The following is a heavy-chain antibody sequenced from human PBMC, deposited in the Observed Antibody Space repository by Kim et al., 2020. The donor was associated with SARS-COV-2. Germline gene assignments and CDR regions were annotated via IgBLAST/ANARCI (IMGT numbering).Heavy chain of an antibody. CDR2: ISYDGSDK. Sequence: GGSLRLSCAASGFTFSSYAMHWVRQAPGKGLEWVALISYDGSDKYYADSVKGRFTISRDNSRNTLYLQMNSLRADDSAVYYCARASSRISWQEYFQHWGQGPLSPSPQ. J-gene: IGHJ1*01. CDR1: GFTFSSYA. CDR3: ARASSRISWQEYFQH. D-gene: IGHD6-13*01. V-gene: IGHV3-30*04.